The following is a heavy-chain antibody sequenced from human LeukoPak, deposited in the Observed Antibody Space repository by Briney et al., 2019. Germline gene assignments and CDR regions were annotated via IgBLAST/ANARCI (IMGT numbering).Heavy chain of an antibody. Sequence: GGSLRLSCAASGFTVSSNYMNWVRQAPGKGLEWVSIIYSGDDTYYADSVKGRFTISRDNSKNTLYLQMNNLRADDTAVYYCTRGPGSTWYSDYWGQGTLVTVSS. D-gene: IGHD6-13*01. V-gene: IGHV3-66*02. J-gene: IGHJ4*02. CDR2: IYSGDDT. CDR3: TRGPGSTWYSDY. CDR1: GFTVSSNY.